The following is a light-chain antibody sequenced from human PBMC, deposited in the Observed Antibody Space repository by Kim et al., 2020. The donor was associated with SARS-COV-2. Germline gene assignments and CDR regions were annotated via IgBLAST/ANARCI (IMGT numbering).Light chain of an antibody. V-gene: IGLV2-23*02. CDR3: CSYAGSSTFAV. Sequence: QSITISCTATSSDVGRYNLVSWYQQHPGKAPKLMIYEVSKRPSGVSNRFSGSKSGNTASLTISGLQAEDEADYYCCSYAGSSTFAVFGGGTQLTVL. CDR1: SSDVGRYNL. CDR2: EVS. J-gene: IGLJ7*01.